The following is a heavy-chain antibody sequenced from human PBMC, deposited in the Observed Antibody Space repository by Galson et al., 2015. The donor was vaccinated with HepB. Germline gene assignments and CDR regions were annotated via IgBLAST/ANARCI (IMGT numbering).Heavy chain of an antibody. V-gene: IGHV3-30*04. D-gene: IGHD3-10*01. CDR2: ISFDGRNR. CDR3: ARGGTYYGSGSYFPFDP. Sequence: SLRLSCAASEFSFSNYDVHWVRQAPGKGLEWVALISFDGRNRYYADSVKGRFIISRDQSKSTLYLLMSRLRVEDTAVNHCARGGTYYGSGSYFPFDPWGQGTLVTVSS. J-gene: IGHJ5*02. CDR1: EFSFSNYD.